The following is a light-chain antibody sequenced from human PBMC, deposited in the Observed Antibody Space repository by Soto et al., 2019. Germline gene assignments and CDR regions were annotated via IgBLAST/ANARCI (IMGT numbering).Light chain of an antibody. V-gene: IGKV3D-15*01. Sequence: ERGMTQSPATLSVSTAERATLSCKASQSVSSIYLAWYQQKPGQAPRLLIYGASTRATGIPDRFSGSGSGTDFTLTISSLQPEDFATYYCQQLNSYPQITFGQGTGLEIK. CDR1: QSVSSIY. J-gene: IGKJ5*01. CDR2: GAS. CDR3: QQLNSYPQIT.